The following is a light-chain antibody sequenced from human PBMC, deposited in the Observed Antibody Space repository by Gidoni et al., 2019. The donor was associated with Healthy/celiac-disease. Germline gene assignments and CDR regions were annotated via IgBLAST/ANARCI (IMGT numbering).Light chain of an antibody. V-gene: IGLV2-14*01. CDR1: RSDVGGYNY. CDR2: EVS. Sequence: QSALTQPASVSGSPGQSIPISCTGTRSDVGGYNYVPWYQQHPGKAPKLMIYEVSNRPSGVPDRCSGSKSGNTASLTISGLQAEDEADYYCSSYTSSSTLEGVFGGGTKLTVL. J-gene: IGLJ3*02. CDR3: SSYTSSSTLEGV.